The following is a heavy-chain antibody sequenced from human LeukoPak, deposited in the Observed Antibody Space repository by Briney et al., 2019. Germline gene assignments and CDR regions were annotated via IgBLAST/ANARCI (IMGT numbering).Heavy chain of an antibody. Sequence: GGSLRLSCAASGFTFSTYAMSWVRQAPGKGLEWVSVIYSGGSTYYADSVKGRFTISRDNSKNTLYLQMNSLRAEDTAVYYCARGNRLAAAAPQGYNVWGQGTTVTVSS. CDR2: IYSGGST. V-gene: IGHV3-53*01. J-gene: IGHJ6*02. D-gene: IGHD6-13*01. CDR1: GFTFSTYA. CDR3: ARGNRLAAAAPQGYNV.